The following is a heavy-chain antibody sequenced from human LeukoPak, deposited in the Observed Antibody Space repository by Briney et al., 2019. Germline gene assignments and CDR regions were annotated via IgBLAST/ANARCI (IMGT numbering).Heavy chain of an antibody. CDR2: IYYSGST. V-gene: IGHV4-59*01. CDR3: ARSGYYGREFDY. Sequence: SEALSLTCTVSGGSISSYYRSWIRQPPGKGLEWIGYIYYSGSTTYNPSLKSRVTISVDTSKNQFSLKLSSVTAADTAVYYCARSGYYGREFDYWGQGTLVTVSS. J-gene: IGHJ4*02. CDR1: GGSISSYY. D-gene: IGHD3-3*01.